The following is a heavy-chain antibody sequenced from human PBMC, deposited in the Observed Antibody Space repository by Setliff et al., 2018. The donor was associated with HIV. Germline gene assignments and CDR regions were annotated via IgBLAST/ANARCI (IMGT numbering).Heavy chain of an antibody. CDR3: ASGPSGWPQGYSDY. V-gene: IGHV4-4*02. J-gene: IGHJ4*02. CDR2: IFHTGST. CDR1: GVSITSNNW. Sequence: SETLSLTCAVSGVSITSNNWWTWVRQTPGKGLEWIGEIFHTGSTHFHPSLQSRVIISLDKSKNQLSLKVTSLTAADTALYYCASGPSGWPQGYSDYWGQGTLVTRLL. D-gene: IGHD6-19*01.